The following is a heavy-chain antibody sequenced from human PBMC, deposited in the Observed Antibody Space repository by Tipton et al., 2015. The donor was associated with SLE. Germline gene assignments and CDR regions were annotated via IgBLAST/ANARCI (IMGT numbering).Heavy chain of an antibody. J-gene: IGHJ4*02. CDR1: GGSISSYY. Sequence: TLSLTCTVSGGSISSYYWSWIRQPPGKGLEWIGYIYYSGSTNYNPSLKGRVTISVDKSKNQFSLRLSSVTAADTAVYYCARHDTAYGGKGYWGQGTLVTVSS. CDR2: IYYSGST. D-gene: IGHD3-10*01. V-gene: IGHV4-59*07. CDR3: ARHDTAYGGKGY.